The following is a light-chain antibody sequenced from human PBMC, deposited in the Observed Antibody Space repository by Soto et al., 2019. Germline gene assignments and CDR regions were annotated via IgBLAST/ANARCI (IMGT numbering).Light chain of an antibody. CDR2: DVS. CDR1: GSDVGGYNY. CDR3: NSYTTSNTRQIV. V-gene: IGLV2-11*01. Sequence: QCALTQPRSMSGSPGQSVTISCTGTGSDVGGYNYVSWYQQHPGKAPKLMIYDVSNRPSGVSTRFSGSKSGNTASLTISGLQAEDEADYYCNSYTTSNTRQIVFGTGTKVTVL. J-gene: IGLJ1*01.